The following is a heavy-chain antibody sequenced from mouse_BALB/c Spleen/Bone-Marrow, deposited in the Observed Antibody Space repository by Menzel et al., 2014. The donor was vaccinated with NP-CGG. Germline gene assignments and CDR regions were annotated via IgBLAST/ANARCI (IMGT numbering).Heavy chain of an antibody. Sequence: DVQLQESGPGLVKPSQSLSLTCSVTGFSITSGYYWNWIRQFPGHTLEWMGYITFDGSYDYNPSLKNRISITRDTSNNQFFLKLNSVTAEDTASYYCARALGSYVWYFDVWGAGTTVTVSS. CDR2: ITFDGSY. CDR3: ARALGSYVWYFDV. CDR1: GFSITSGYY. J-gene: IGHJ1*01. D-gene: IGHD1-1*02. V-gene: IGHV3-6*02.